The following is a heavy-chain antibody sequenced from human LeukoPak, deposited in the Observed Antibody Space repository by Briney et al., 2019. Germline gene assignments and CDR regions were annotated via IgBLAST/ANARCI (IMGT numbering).Heavy chain of an antibody. J-gene: IGHJ4*02. CDR1: GFIFSDYA. D-gene: IGHD3-9*01. V-gene: IGHV3-23*01. CDR3: ARNTHDWLLQYYFDY. CDR2: ISGVGGTT. Sequence: GGSLRLSCAASGFIFSDYAMSWVRQAPGKGLEWVSSISGVGGTTYYAESVKGRFTISRDNSKNTLDLQMNSLRAEDTAVYYCARNTHDWLLQYYFDYWGQGTLVTVSS.